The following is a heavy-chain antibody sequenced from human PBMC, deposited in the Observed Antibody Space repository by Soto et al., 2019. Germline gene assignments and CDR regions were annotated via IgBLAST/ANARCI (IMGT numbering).Heavy chain of an antibody. CDR1: GGSFSAFY. CDR2: NNRSGST. Sequence: QVQLQQWGAGLLKPSETLSLTCAVYGGSFSAFYWSWIPQPPGKGLEWIGENNRSGSTNNNPSLESRSTMSLDTFKNQFSLRVSSVTAADTAVYYCARGGGSGWYIDYWGQGALVIVSS. CDR3: ARGGGSGWYIDY. J-gene: IGHJ4*02. V-gene: IGHV4-34*04. D-gene: IGHD6-13*01.